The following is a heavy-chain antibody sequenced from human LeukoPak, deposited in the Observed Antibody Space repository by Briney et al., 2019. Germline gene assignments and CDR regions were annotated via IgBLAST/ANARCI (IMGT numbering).Heavy chain of an antibody. Sequence: GESLRLSCAASGITFSSHWMHWARQAPGKGLVWVSHINSDGSSTSYADSVKGRFTNSRDNAKKTLYLQMNSLRAEDTAVYYCARALGDRDDYWGQGTLVTVSS. V-gene: IGHV3-74*01. CDR1: GITFSSHW. J-gene: IGHJ4*02. CDR3: ARALGDRDDY. D-gene: IGHD3-16*01. CDR2: INSDGSST.